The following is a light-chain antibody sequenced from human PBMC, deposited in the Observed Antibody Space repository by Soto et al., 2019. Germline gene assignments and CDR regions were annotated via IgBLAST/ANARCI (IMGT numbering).Light chain of an antibody. CDR1: QSVSSN. V-gene: IGKV3-15*01. J-gene: IGKJ4*01. CDR2: GAP. Sequence: EIVMPQSPATLSVSPGERTTRSCRASQSVSSNLAWYQQKPGQVPRLLIYGAPTRATGIPARFTGSGSGTAFTQTISRLQSEDFAVYSGQQYDNWPLTFGGGTMVEIK. CDR3: QQYDNWPLT.